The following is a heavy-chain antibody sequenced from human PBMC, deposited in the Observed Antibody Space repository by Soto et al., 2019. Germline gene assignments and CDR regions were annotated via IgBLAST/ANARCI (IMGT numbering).Heavy chain of an antibody. CDR3: VRDLGPYYYYYMDV. Sequence: EVQLVESGGGLVQPGGSLRLSCAASGFTFSSYWMSWVRQAPGKGLEWVANIKQDGSEKYYVDSVKGRFTISRDNAKNSLYLQMNSLRAEDTAVYYCVRDLGPYYYYYMDVWGKGTTVTVSS. D-gene: IGHD1-26*01. J-gene: IGHJ6*03. V-gene: IGHV3-7*01. CDR2: IKQDGSEK. CDR1: GFTFSSYW.